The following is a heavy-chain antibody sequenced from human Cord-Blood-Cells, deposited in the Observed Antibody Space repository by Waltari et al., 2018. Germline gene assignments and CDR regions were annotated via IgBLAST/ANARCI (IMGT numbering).Heavy chain of an antibody. Sequence: QVQLVQSGAEVKKPGASVKVSCKASGYTFTSYDINWVRQSTGQGLEWMGWMNPNSGNTGYAQKFQGRVTMTRNTSISTAYMELSSLRSEDTAVYYCARGVRQYYYGSGSSDAFDIWGQGTMVTVSS. D-gene: IGHD3-10*01. J-gene: IGHJ3*02. V-gene: IGHV1-8*01. CDR3: ARGVRQYYYGSGSSDAFDI. CDR2: MNPNSGNT. CDR1: GYTFTSYD.